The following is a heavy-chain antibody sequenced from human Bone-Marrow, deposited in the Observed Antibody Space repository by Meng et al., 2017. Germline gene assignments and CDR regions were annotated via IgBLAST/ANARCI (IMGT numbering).Heavy chain of an antibody. D-gene: IGHD5-18*01. J-gene: IGHJ4*02. CDR2: ISCDGSNK. V-gene: IGHV3-30*16. CDR1: GFTFSRYA. Sequence: QLVESGGGVVQPGRSLRLSCAASGFTFSRYAMHWVRQAPGKGPEWVALISCDGSNKELADSVKGRFTISRDNPKNTLYLQMNSLRPEDTAVYYCARETEGIDRAMVGYWGQGTLVTVSS. CDR3: ARETEGIDRAMVGY.